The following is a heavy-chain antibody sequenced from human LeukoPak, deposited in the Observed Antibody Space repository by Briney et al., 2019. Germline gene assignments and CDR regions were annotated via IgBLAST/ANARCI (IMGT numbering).Heavy chain of an antibody. V-gene: IGHV1-8*01. CDR2: MNPNSGRT. CDR1: GYTLTSYD. CDR3: TRETSSRYFDY. Sequence: SVKVSLKASGYTLTSYDINGVGQATGQGLAWMGWMNPNSGRTGYAQNFQGRITITRNTSISTAYMELSSLRSEDTAVYYCTRETSSRYFDYWGQGTLVTVSS. J-gene: IGHJ4*02.